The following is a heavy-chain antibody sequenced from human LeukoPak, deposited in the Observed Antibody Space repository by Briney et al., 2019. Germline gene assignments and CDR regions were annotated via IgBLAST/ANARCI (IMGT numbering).Heavy chain of an antibody. J-gene: IGHJ3*02. D-gene: IGHD5-24*01. Sequence: GGSLRLSCVASGFTFSSYSMNWVRQAPGKGLEWVSSISSSSSYIYYADLVKGRFTISRDNAKNSLYLQMKSPRAEDTAVYYCARERDASDAFDIWGQGTMVTVSS. CDR2: ISSSSSYI. CDR3: ARERDASDAFDI. CDR1: GFTFSSYS. V-gene: IGHV3-21*01.